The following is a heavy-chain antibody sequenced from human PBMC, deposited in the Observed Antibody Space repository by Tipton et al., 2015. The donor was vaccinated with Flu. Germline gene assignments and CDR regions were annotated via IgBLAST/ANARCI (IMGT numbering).Heavy chain of an antibody. D-gene: IGHD3-22*01. CDR1: GGSFSGYY. J-gene: IGHJ4*02. CDR2: INHSGST. CDR3: ARSSTYYYDSSGYYPFDY. V-gene: IGHV4-34*01. Sequence: TLSFTCAVYGGSFSGYYWSWIRQPPGKGLEWIGEINHSGSTNYNPSLKSRVTISVDTSKNQFSLKLSSVTAADTAVYYCARSSTYYYDSSGYYPFDYWGQGTLVTVSS.